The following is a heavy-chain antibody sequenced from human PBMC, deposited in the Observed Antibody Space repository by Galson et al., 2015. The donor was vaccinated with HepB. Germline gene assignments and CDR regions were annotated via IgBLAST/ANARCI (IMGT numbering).Heavy chain of an antibody. CDR2: INPSGGST. CDR3: ARDHIVVVPAAPGHGYYYYGMDV. CDR1: GYTFTSYY. Sequence: SVKVSCKASGYTFTSYYMHWVRQAPGQGLEWMGIINPSGGSTSYAQKFQGRVTMTRDTSTSTVYMELSSLRSEDTAVYYCARDHIVVVPAAPGHGYYYYGMDVWGQGTTVTVSS. J-gene: IGHJ6*02. V-gene: IGHV1-46*01. D-gene: IGHD2-2*01.